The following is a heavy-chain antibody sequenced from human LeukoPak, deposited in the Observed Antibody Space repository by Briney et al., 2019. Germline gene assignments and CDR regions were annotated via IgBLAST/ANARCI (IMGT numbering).Heavy chain of an antibody. CDR1: GSTFTSYD. CDR3: ARDQVHYGSGSYSSFDY. V-gene: IGHV1-46*01. J-gene: IGHJ4*02. D-gene: IGHD3-10*01. CDR2: INISGGST. Sequence: ASVKVSFKASGSTFTSYDINWMRHAPGQGLEWMGVINISGGSTSYAQKFPGRGTMTRDTSTSTVYMELSSLRSEDTAVYYCARDQVHYGSGSYSSFDYWGQGTLVTVSS.